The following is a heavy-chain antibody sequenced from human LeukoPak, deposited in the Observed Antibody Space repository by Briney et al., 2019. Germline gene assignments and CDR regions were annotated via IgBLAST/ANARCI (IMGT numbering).Heavy chain of an antibody. CDR3: APPIGYYDFWSVP. V-gene: IGHV3-23*01. Sequence: GGSLRLSCAASGFAFSSYAMSWVRQAPGKGLEWVSAISGSGGSTYYADSVKGRFTISRDNSKNTLYLQMNSLRAEDTAVYYCAPPIGYYDFWSVPWGQGTLVTVSS. CDR1: GFAFSSYA. D-gene: IGHD3-3*01. J-gene: IGHJ5*02. CDR2: ISGSGGST.